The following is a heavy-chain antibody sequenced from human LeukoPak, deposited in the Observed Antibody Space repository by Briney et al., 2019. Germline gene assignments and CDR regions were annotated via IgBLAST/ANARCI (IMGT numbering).Heavy chain of an antibody. CDR2: INPNSGGT. D-gene: IGHD1-26*01. CDR1: GYTFTGYY. Sequence: ASVKVSCKASGYTFTGYYMQWVRQAPGQGLEWMGWINPNSGGTNYAQKFQGRVTMTRDTSISTAYMELSRLRSDDTAVYYCAREKWELLGREDYYYGMDVWGQGTTVTVSS. V-gene: IGHV1-2*02. CDR3: AREKWELLGREDYYYGMDV. J-gene: IGHJ6*02.